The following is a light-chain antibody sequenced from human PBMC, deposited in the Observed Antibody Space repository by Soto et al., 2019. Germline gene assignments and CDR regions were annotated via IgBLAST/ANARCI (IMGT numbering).Light chain of an antibody. Sequence: EIVVTQSPATLSLSPGERATLSCRASQSVSSYLAWYQQKPGQAPRLLIYEASNRATGIPARFSGSGSGTDFTLTISSLEPEDFAVYYCQQRRNWPEFTFGPGTKVDIK. CDR2: EAS. V-gene: IGKV3-11*01. J-gene: IGKJ3*01. CDR3: QQRRNWPEFT. CDR1: QSVSSY.